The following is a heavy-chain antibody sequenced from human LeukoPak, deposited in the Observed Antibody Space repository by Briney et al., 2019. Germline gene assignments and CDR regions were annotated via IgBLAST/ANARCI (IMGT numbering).Heavy chain of an antibody. CDR1: GGSIRNYY. D-gene: IGHD3-3*01. Sequence: SETLSLTCSVSGGSIRNYYWIWIRQPPGEGLEWIGYIYYSGSTNYNPSLKSRITMSVDTSKNQFSLKLSSVTAADTAVYYCARCYDFWSGTPFDPWGQGTLVTVSS. CDR3: ARCYDFWSGTPFDP. CDR2: IYYSGST. V-gene: IGHV4-59*12. J-gene: IGHJ5*02.